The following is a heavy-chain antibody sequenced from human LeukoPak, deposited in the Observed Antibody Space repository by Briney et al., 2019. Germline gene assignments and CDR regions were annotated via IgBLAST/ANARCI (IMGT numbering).Heavy chain of an antibody. J-gene: IGHJ4*02. CDR2: IYPGDSDT. V-gene: IGHV5-51*01. D-gene: IGHD5-18*01. CDR1: GYSFTIYW. Sequence: GESLKISCKGSGYSFTIYWIGWVRQMPGKGLEWMGIIYPGDSDTRYSPSFQGQVTISADKSISTAYLQWSSLKASDTAMYYCARAPVRGYSYGPGDYWGQGTLVTVSS. CDR3: ARAPVRGYSYGPGDY.